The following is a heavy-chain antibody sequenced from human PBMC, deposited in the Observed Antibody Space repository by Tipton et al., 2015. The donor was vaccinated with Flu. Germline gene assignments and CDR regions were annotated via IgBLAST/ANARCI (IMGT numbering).Heavy chain of an antibody. J-gene: IGHJ4*02. CDR3: ARGYDILTDGGGYFDY. D-gene: IGHD3-9*01. Sequence: SLRLSCAASGFTFSRYAMSWVRQAPGKGLEWVAGVWYDGTNEYYADSVKGRFTISRDNSKNTLYLQMNSLRAEDTAMYYCARGYDILTDGGGYFDYWGQGTLVTVSS. V-gene: IGHV3-33*08. CDR1: GFTFSRYA. CDR2: VWYDGTNE.